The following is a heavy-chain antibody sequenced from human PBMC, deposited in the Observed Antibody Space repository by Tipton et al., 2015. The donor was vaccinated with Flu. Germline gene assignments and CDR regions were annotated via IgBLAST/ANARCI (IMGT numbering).Heavy chain of an antibody. D-gene: IGHD5-24*01. V-gene: IGHV4-59*08. CDR3: ARLRDGYKDYYYYYMDV. Sequence: TLSLTCTVSGGSISSYYWSWIRQPPGKGLEWIGYIYYSGSTNYNPSLTSRVTISADTSKNQFSLKLSSVTAADTAVYYCARLRDGYKDYYYYYMDVWGKGTTFTVSS. CDR2: IYYSGST. CDR1: GGSISSYY. J-gene: IGHJ6*03.